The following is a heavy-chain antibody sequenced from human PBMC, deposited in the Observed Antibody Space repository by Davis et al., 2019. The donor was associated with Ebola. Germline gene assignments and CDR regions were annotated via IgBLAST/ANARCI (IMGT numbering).Heavy chain of an antibody. D-gene: IGHD2/OR15-2a*01. Sequence: AASVKVSCKASGYTFTAYYIHWVRQAPGQGLEWMGWISAYNGNTNYAQKLQGRVTMTTDTSTSTAYMELRSLRSDDTAVYYCAREIAPNWFDPWGQGTLVTVSS. CDR1: GYTFTAYY. CDR3: AREIAPNWFDP. J-gene: IGHJ5*02. CDR2: ISAYNGNT. V-gene: IGHV1-18*01.